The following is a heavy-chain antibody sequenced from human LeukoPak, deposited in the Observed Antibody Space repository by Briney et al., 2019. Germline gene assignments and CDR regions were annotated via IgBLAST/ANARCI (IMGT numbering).Heavy chain of an antibody. V-gene: IGHV3-48*03. CDR2: ISSSGSTI. CDR1: GFTFSSYE. Sequence: GGSLRLSCAASGFTFSSYEMNWVRRAPGKGLEWVSYISSSGSTIYYADSVKGRFTISRDNAKNSLYLQMNSLRAEDTAVYYCARWVGDGYNFDYWGQGTLVTVSS. CDR3: ARWVGDGYNFDY. D-gene: IGHD5-24*01. J-gene: IGHJ4*02.